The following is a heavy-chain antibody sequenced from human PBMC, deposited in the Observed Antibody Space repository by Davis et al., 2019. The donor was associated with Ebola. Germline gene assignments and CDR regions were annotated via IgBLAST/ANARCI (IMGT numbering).Heavy chain of an antibody. V-gene: IGHV4-59*01. Sequence: MPSETLSLTCSVSGGSIRSNYWSWIRQPPGKGLEWIGYIHDSGSTHHNPSLKSRVTISVDTSKNQFFLTLTSVTAADTAVYYCARDIGSSGSPYPLRYWGQGALVTVSS. CDR3: ARDIGSSGSPYPLRY. CDR2: IHDSGST. D-gene: IGHD1-26*01. CDR1: GGSIRSNY. J-gene: IGHJ4*02.